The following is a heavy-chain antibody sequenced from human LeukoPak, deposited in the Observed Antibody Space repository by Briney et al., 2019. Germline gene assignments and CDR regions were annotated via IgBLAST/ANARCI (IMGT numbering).Heavy chain of an antibody. CDR2: INPNSGGT. Sequence: ASVKVSCKASGYTSTGYYMHWVRQAPGPGLEWMGRINPNSGGTNYAQKFQGRVTMTRDTSISTAYMELSRLRSDDTAVYYCARVPGSWGDDYWGQGTLVTVSS. CDR3: ARVPGSWGDDY. CDR1: GYTSTGYY. V-gene: IGHV1-2*06. J-gene: IGHJ4*02. D-gene: IGHD1-26*01.